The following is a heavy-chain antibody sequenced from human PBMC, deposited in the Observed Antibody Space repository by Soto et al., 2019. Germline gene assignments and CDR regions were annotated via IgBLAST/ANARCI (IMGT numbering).Heavy chain of an antibody. CDR1: GGTFSSYA. V-gene: IGHV1-69*06. CDR3: ARDECSSTSCYGSRWFDP. Sequence: SVKVSCKASGGTFSSYAISWVRQAPGQGLEWMGGIIPIFGTANYAQKFQGRVTVTADKSTSTAYMELSSLRSEDTAVYYCARDECSSTSCYGSRWFDPWGQGTLVTVSS. CDR2: IIPIFGTA. D-gene: IGHD2-2*01. J-gene: IGHJ5*02.